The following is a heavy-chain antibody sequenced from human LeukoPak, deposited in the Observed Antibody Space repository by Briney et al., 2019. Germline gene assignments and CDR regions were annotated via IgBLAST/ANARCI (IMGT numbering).Heavy chain of an antibody. J-gene: IGHJ3*02. CDR3: AQGTAVEAFDI. Sequence: MSSETLSLTCTVSGGSISSSGNYWGWIRQPPGKGLEWIGSLYYTGSPYYSPSLKSRVTISVDTSTNQFSLRLSSVTAADTAVYYCAQGTAVEAFDIWGQGTMVTVPS. D-gene: IGHD6-19*01. CDR2: LYYTGSP. CDR1: GGSISSSGNY. V-gene: IGHV4-39*01.